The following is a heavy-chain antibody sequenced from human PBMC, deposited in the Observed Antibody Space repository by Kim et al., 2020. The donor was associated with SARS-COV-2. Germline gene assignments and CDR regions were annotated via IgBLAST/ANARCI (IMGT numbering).Heavy chain of an antibody. CDR3: ARHKSSGSYYFDY. V-gene: IGHV4-59*08. Sequence: SETLSLTCTVSGGSISSYYWSWIRQPPGKGLEWIGYIYYSGSTNYNPSLKSRVTISVDTSKNQFSLKLSSVTAADTAVYYCARHKSSGSYYFDYWGQGTLVPVPS. CDR2: IYYSGST. D-gene: IGHD1-26*01. J-gene: IGHJ4*02. CDR1: GGSISSYY.